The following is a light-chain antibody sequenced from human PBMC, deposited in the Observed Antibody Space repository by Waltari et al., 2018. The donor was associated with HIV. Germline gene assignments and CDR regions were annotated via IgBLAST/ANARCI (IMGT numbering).Light chain of an antibody. CDR2: EVT. V-gene: IGLV2-23*02. J-gene: IGLJ1*01. CDR3: CSYAGTQNFFL. CDR1: SGNIGKYNL. Sequence: QSALTQEASVPGSLGLSITISCNGTSGNIGKYNLVSWYQQHPGKAPKLLIYEVTKRPSGISSRFSGSKSDTTASLTISGLQAEDEADYFCCSYAGTQNFFLFGSGT.